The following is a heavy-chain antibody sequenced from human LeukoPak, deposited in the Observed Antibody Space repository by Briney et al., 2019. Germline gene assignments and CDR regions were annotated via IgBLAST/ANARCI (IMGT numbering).Heavy chain of an antibody. CDR2: IIPIFGTA. D-gene: IGHD2-2*03. Sequence: VASVTVSFTASGGTFSIYAISWVRQAPGQGLEWMGGIIPIFGTANYAQKFQGRVTITADESTSTAYMELSSLRSEDTAVYYCAGYCSSTSCYDALHYYYYGMDVWGQGTTVTVSS. CDR3: AGYCSSTSCYDALHYYYYGMDV. J-gene: IGHJ6*02. CDR1: GGTFSIYA. V-gene: IGHV1-69*13.